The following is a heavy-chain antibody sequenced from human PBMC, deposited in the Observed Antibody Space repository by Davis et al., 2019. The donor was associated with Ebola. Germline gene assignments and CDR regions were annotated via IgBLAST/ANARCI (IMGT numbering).Heavy chain of an antibody. CDR3: TRDFDWHDGS. D-gene: IGHD3-9*01. V-gene: IGHV3-74*01. Sequence: HTGGSLRLSCAASRVTSTTNWIHWVRQAPGKELVWVSRINPDGTKTGYADSVRRRFTISRDIAKNTLFLQMNSLTADDSAVYYCTRDFDWHDGSWGQGTLVTVSS. CDR1: RVTSTTNW. J-gene: IGHJ5*02. CDR2: INPDGTKT.